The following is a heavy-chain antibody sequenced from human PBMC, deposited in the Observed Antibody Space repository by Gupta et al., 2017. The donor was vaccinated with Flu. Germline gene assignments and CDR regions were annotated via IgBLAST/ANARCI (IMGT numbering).Heavy chain of an antibody. Sequence: EVQLVETGGGLIQPGGSLRLSCAASGFTVSSNYMSWVRQAPGKGLEWVSVIYSGGSTYYADSVKGRFTISRDNSKNTLYLQMNSLRAEDTAVYYCARAGQLWSGAYYYYGMDVWGQGTTGTVSS. CDR1: GFTVSSNY. CDR3: ARAGQLWSGAYYYYGMDV. D-gene: IGHD3-10*01. J-gene: IGHJ6*02. V-gene: IGHV3-53*02. CDR2: IYSGGST.